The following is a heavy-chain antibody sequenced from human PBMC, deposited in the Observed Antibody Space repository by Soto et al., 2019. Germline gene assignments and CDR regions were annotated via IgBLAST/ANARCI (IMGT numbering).Heavy chain of an antibody. D-gene: IGHD1-26*01. CDR2: ISYDGSNK. Sequence: QVQLVESGGGVVQPGRSLRLSCAASGFTFSSYGMHWVRQAPGKGLEWVAVISYDGSNKYYADSVKGRFTISRDNSKNTLYLQMNSLRAEDTAVYYCAKHRVGWELLPKGVLDYWGQGTLVTVSS. CDR3: AKHRVGWELLPKGVLDY. CDR1: GFTFSSYG. J-gene: IGHJ4*02. V-gene: IGHV3-30*18.